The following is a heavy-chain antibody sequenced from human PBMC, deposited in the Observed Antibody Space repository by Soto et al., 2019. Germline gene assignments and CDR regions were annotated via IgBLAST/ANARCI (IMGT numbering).Heavy chain of an antibody. D-gene: IGHD4-17*01. Sequence: ASVKVSCKASGGTFSSYAISWVRQAPGQGLEWMGGIIPIFGTANYAQKFQGRVTITADESTSTAYMELSSLRSEDTAVYYCARDDYGDYYYYGMDVWGQGTTVTVSS. CDR1: GGTFSSYA. CDR2: IIPIFGTA. V-gene: IGHV1-69*13. J-gene: IGHJ6*02. CDR3: ARDDYGDYYYYGMDV.